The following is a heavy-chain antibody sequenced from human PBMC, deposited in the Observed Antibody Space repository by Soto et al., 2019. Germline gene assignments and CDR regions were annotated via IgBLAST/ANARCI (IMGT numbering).Heavy chain of an antibody. D-gene: IGHD3-3*01. V-gene: IGHV3-9*01. CDR1: GLNFDDFA. CDR3: AKGRYDFWSPNYFHS. Sequence: HPGGSLRLSCVGTGLNFDDFAMHWVRQAPGKGLEWVSGITWNSRVLAYADSVKGRFTISRDNARNSLYLQMDSLRDEDTALYYCAKGRYDFWSPNYFHSWGQATLVTVSS. CDR2: ITWNSRVL. J-gene: IGHJ4*02.